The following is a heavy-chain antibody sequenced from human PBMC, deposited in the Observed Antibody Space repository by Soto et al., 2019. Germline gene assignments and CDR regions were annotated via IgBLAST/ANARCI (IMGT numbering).Heavy chain of an antibody. CDR2: ISSSSSTI. V-gene: IGHV3-48*01. CDR3: ARDAYGMDV. J-gene: IGHJ6*02. CDR1: GFTFSSYS. Sequence: EVQLVESGGGLVQPGGSLRLSCAASGFTFSSYSMNWVRQAPGKGLEWVSYISSSSSTIYYADSVKGRFTVSRDNAKNSLYLQMNSLRAEDTAVYYCARDAYGMDVWGQGTTVTVSS.